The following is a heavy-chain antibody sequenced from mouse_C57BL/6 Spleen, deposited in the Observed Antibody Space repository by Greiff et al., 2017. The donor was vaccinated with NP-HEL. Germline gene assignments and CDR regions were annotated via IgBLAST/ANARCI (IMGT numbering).Heavy chain of an antibody. V-gene: IGHV5-9*01. CDR1: GFTFSSYT. Sequence: DVKLVESGGGLVKPGGSLKLSCAASGFTFSSYTMSWVRQTPEKRLEWVATISGGGGNTYYPDSVKGRFTISRDNAKNTLYLQMSSLRSEDTALYYCAATTVVATRAMDYWGQGTSVTVSS. CDR2: ISGGGGNT. D-gene: IGHD1-1*01. CDR3: AATTVVATRAMDY. J-gene: IGHJ4*01.